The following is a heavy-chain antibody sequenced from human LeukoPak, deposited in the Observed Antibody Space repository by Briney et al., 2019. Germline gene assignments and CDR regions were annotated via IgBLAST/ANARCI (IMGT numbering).Heavy chain of an antibody. CDR2: INEDGTSA. J-gene: IGHJ4*02. CDR1: GFGFSVYC. CDR3: ARVPTNSYGFGQ. V-gene: IGHV3-74*01. D-gene: IGHD5-18*01. Sequence: PGGSLRLSCAASGFGFSVYCMHWVRQSPGKGLVWVAHINEDGTSASHADSVKGRFTISRDNAKNTLYLQMNSLTVEDTAVYYCARVPTNSYGFGQWGQGSLVTVSS.